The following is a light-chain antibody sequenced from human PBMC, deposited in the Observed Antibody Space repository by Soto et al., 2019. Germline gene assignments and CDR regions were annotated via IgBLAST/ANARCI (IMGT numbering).Light chain of an antibody. CDR3: QQYNNWPRT. Sequence: EILMTPSPASLSVSPGERSTLSCRASQSVWSKVAWYQQKPGQAPRLLIYGASTRATGIPVTFSGSGSGTEFTLTISSLQSEDFAVYYCQQYNNWPRTFGQGTKVDIK. J-gene: IGKJ1*01. V-gene: IGKV3-15*01. CDR1: QSVWSK. CDR2: GAS.